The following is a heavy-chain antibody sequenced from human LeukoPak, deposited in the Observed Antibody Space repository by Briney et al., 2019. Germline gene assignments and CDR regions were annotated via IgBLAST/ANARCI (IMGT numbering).Heavy chain of an antibody. D-gene: IGHD2-8*01. CDR2: ISIDGSST. J-gene: IGHJ4*02. V-gene: IGHV3-74*01. CDR3: VRQYTNKPIDY. CDR1: GFSFSDYW. Sequence: GGSLRLSCAASGFSFSDYWMHWVRHVPGKGLLWVSRISIDGSSTIYADSVEGRFTISRDNAKNTLYLQMNSLRVEDTAAYYCVRQYTNKPIDYWGQGTLVAVSS.